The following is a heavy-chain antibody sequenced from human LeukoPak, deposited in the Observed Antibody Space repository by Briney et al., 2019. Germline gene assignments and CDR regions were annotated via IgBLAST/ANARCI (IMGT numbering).Heavy chain of an antibody. J-gene: IGHJ6*03. D-gene: IGHD6-6*01. Sequence: SETLSLTCAVYGGSFSYYYWSWIRQPPGKGLEWIGEINHSGSTNYNPSLKSRVTISVDTSKNQFSLKLSSVTAADTAVYYCARSSIAARPYYYYYMDVWGKGTTVTVSS. CDR3: ARSSIAARPYYYYYMDV. V-gene: IGHV4-34*01. CDR1: GGSFSYYY. CDR2: INHSGST.